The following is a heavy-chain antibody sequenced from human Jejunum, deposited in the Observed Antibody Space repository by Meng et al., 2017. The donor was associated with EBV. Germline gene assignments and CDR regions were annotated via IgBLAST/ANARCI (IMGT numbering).Heavy chain of an antibody. CDR1: GDSINRDDYY. D-gene: IGHD1-14*01. CDR2: LFYTGST. Sequence: QGHLQESGPGPVNPCQTLSPTCTVPGDSINRDDYYWNWIRQAPGKGLEWIGYLFYTGSTYYNPSLKSRVTISLGTSKKQFSLSLTSVTAADTAMYYCARSRQAPGIKGWWSDYWGQGNLVTVSS. V-gene: IGHV4-30-4*01. J-gene: IGHJ4*02. CDR3: ARSRQAPGIKGWWSDY.